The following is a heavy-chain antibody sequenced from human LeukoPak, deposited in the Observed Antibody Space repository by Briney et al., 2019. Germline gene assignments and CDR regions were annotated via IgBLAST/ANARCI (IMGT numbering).Heavy chain of an antibody. Sequence: PGGSLRLSCAASGFTFSSYWMHWVRQAPGKGLEWIGSIYHSGSTYYNPSPKSRVTISVDTSKNQFSLKLSSVTAADTAVYYCARQGRRFGEIYFDYWGQGTLVTVSS. CDR2: IYHSGST. CDR3: ARQGRRFGEIYFDY. D-gene: IGHD3-10*01. CDR1: GFTFSSYW. V-gene: IGHV4-38-2*01. J-gene: IGHJ4*02.